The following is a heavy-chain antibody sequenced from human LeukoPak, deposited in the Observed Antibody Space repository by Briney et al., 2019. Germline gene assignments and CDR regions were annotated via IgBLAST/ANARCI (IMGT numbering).Heavy chain of an antibody. Sequence: GRSLRLSCAASGFTFSSYGMHWVRQAPGKGLEWAAVIWYDGSNKYYADSVKGRFTISRDNSKNTLYLQMNSLRAEDTAVYYCASPGGYSGSYWGDAFDIWGQGTMVTVSS. CDR1: GFTFSSYG. CDR2: IWYDGSNK. J-gene: IGHJ3*02. V-gene: IGHV3-33*08. CDR3: ASPGGYSGSYWGDAFDI. D-gene: IGHD1-26*01.